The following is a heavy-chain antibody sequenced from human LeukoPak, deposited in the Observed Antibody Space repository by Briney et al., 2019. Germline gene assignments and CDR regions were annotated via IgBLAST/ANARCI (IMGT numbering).Heavy chain of an antibody. J-gene: IGHJ3*02. V-gene: IGHV4-39*07. Sequence: PLETLSLTCTVSGDSIRSSSYYWGWTRQPPGKGLEWIGNIYYSGSTYYNPSLTSRVTISVDTSKNQFSLKLSSVTAADTAVYYCARVSRSGSYFGAFEIWGQGTMVTVSS. CDR2: IYYSGST. CDR3: ARVSRSGSYFGAFEI. D-gene: IGHD1-26*01. CDR1: GDSIRSSSYY.